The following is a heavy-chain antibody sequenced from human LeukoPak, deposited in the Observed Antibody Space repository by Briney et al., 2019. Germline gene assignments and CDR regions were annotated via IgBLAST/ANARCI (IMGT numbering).Heavy chain of an antibody. Sequence: SETLSLTCTVSGGSISSYYWSWIRQPPGKGLEWIGTMYYSGSTYYNPSLKSRVTISVDTSKNQFSLKLSSVTAADTAVYYCARHAYSYASSGYYYFFDYWGQGTLVTVSS. CDR1: GGSISSYY. J-gene: IGHJ4*02. D-gene: IGHD3-22*01. V-gene: IGHV4-59*04. CDR2: MYYSGST. CDR3: ARHAYSYASSGYYYFFDY.